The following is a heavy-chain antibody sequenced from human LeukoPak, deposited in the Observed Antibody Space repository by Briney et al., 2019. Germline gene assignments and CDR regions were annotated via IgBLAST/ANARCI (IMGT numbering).Heavy chain of an antibody. D-gene: IGHD3-10*01. CDR2: IKQDGSEK. Sequence: GGSLRLSCAASGFTFSDYWMSWVRQAPGKGLEWVANIKQDGSEKYYVDSVKGRFTISRDNAKNSLYLQMSSLRAEDTAVYYCVRDGMGVIKAFDIWGQGTMVTVSS. J-gene: IGHJ3*02. CDR3: VRDGMGVIKAFDI. V-gene: IGHV3-7*05. CDR1: GFTFSDYW.